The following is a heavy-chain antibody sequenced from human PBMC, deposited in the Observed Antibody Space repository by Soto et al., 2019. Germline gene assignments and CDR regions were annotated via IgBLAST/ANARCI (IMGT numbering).Heavy chain of an antibody. V-gene: IGHV5-51*01. D-gene: IGHD3-22*01. J-gene: IGHJ4*02. CDR3: ARSYDNGGRYFDY. CDR2: IYPGDSDT. Sequence: PGESLKISCKSSGYTFTSYWIGWVRQMPGEGLEWMGTIYPGDSDTRYSPSFQGQVTISADTSITTAYLQWSSLKASDTATYYCARSYDNGGRYFDYWGQGALVTVSS. CDR1: GYTFTSYW.